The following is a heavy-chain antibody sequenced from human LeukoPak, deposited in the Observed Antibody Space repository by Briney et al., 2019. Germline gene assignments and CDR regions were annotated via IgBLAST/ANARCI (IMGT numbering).Heavy chain of an antibody. CDR2: ISSSGSTI. D-gene: IGHD5-18*01. J-gene: IGHJ4*02. Sequence: GGSLRLSCAASGFTFSDYYMGWIRQAPREGLEGASYISSSGSTIYYADSVKGRFTISRDNAKNSLYLQMNSLRAEDTAVYYCARVTPNTALDYWGQGTLVTVSS. CDR3: ARVTPNTALDY. V-gene: IGHV3-11*01. CDR1: GFTFSDYY.